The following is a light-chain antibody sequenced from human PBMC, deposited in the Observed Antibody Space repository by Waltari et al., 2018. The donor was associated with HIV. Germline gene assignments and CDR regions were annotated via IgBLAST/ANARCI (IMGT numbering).Light chain of an antibody. J-gene: IGKJ3*01. CDR3: QQSYESPYS. CDR1: QAISSY. V-gene: IGKV1-39*01. CDR2: SAS. Sequence: DIQLTQSPSSLSAPLVDRVVITCRASQAISSYLNWYQTKAGKAPVLLVYSASTLQSGAPSRFRGSGSGRDFTLSISGLQPEDFATYFCQQSYESPYSFGPGTK.